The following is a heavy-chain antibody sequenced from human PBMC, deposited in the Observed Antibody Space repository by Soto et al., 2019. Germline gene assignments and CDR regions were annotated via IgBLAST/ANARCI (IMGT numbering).Heavy chain of an antibody. V-gene: IGHV4-34*01. CDR1: GGSFSGYY. CDR2: INHSGST. Sequence: PSETLSLTCAVYGGSFSGYYWSWIRQPPGKGLEWIGEINHSGSTNYNPSLKSRVTISVDTSKNQFSLKLSSVTAADTAVYYCARGGDVSSIDYWGQGTLVTVSS. D-gene: IGHD4-17*01. CDR3: ARGGDVSSIDY. J-gene: IGHJ4*02.